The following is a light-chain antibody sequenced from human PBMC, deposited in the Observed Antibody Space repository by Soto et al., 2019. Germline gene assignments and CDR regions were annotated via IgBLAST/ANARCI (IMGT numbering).Light chain of an antibody. J-gene: IGLJ1*01. Sequence: QSVLTQPPSASGTSGQRVIISCSGSRSNIGHNAVNWFQQDPGTAPKVLISEVSDRPSGVSNRFSGSKSGNTASLTISGLQAEDEAEYYCGSYTSRRTYVFGTGTKVTVL. V-gene: IGLV1-44*01. CDR3: GSYTSRRTYV. CDR1: RSNIGHNA. CDR2: EVS.